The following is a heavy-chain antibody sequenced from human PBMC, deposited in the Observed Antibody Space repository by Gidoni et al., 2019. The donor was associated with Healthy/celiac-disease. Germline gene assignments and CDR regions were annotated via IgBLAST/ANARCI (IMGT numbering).Heavy chain of an antibody. CDR3: AKDQMVAAHYYYYGMDV. CDR2: ISGSGGST. D-gene: IGHD2-15*01. J-gene: IGHJ6*02. Sequence: EVQLLESGGGLVQPGGSLRLSCAAAGFTFRSYAMSWVRQAPGKGLGWVSAISGSGGSTYYADSVKGRFTISRDNSKNTLYLQMNSLRAEDTAVYYCAKDQMVAAHYYYYGMDVWGQGTTVTVSS. CDR1: GFTFRSYA. V-gene: IGHV3-23*01.